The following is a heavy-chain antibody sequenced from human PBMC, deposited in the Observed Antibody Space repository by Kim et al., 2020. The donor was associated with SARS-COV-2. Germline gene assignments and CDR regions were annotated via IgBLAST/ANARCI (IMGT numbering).Heavy chain of an antibody. CDR1: GFTFSSYA. CDR3: AKDYSWTTVTTSRYYFDY. V-gene: IGHV3-23*01. Sequence: GGSLRLSCAASGFTFSSYAMSWVRQAPGKGLEWVSAISGSGGSTYYADSVKGRFTISRDNSKNTLYLQMNSLRAEDTAVYYCAKDYSWTTVTTSRYYFDYWGQGTLVTVSS. J-gene: IGHJ4*02. D-gene: IGHD4-17*01. CDR2: ISGSGGST.